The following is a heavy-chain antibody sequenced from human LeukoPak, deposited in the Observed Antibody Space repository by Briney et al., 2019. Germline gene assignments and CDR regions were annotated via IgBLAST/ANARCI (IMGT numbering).Heavy chain of an antibody. J-gene: IGHJ4*02. D-gene: IGHD6-13*01. Sequence: SETLSLTCTVSGGSISSSSYSWGWIRQPPGKGLEWIGSIYYSGSTYYNPSLKSRVTISVDTSKNQFSLKLSSVTAADTAVYYCARHFQKVSYSRFDYWGQGTLVTVSS. V-gene: IGHV4-39*01. CDR1: GGSISSSSYS. CDR2: IYYSGST. CDR3: ARHFQKVSYSRFDY.